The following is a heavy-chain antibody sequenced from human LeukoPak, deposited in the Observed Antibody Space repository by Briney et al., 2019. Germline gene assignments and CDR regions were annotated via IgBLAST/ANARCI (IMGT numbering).Heavy chain of an antibody. D-gene: IGHD1-26*01. CDR3: ARDQTIVGATHFDY. J-gene: IGHJ4*02. V-gene: IGHV1-69*13. CDR2: IIPIFGTA. Sequence: SVKVSCKASGGTFSSYAISWVRQAPGQGLEWMGGIIPIFGTANYAQKFQGRVTISADESTSTAYMELSSLRSEDTAVYYCARDQTIVGATHFDYWGQGTLVTVSS. CDR1: GGTFSSYA.